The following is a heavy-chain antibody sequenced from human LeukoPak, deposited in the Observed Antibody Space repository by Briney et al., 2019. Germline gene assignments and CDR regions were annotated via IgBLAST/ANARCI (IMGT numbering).Heavy chain of an antibody. D-gene: IGHD3-22*01. Sequence: GGSLRLSCAASGFIVNNKYMTWVRQAPGEWLEWVSLIYNDGRTYYADSVKGRCTISRDNSKNTLYLQMNSLRVEDTAVYYCARGLFLSGYLDAFDIWGQGTVVTVSS. V-gene: IGHV3-53*01. CDR2: IYNDGRT. J-gene: IGHJ3*02. CDR1: GFIVNNKY. CDR3: ARGLFLSGYLDAFDI.